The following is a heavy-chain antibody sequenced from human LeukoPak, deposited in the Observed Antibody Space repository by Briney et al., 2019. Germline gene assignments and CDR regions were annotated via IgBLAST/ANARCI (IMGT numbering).Heavy chain of an antibody. V-gene: IGHV1-8*01. CDR1: GYTFTSYD. CDR2: MNPNSGNT. Sequence: GASVKVSCKASGYTFTSYDINWVRQATGQGLEWMGWMNPNSGNTGYAQKFQGRVTMTRNTSISTAYMELRSLGSDDTAVYYCASGSLRPRGYSGYALFDYWGQGTLVTVSS. D-gene: IGHD5-12*01. J-gene: IGHJ4*02. CDR3: ASGSLRPRGYSGYALFDY.